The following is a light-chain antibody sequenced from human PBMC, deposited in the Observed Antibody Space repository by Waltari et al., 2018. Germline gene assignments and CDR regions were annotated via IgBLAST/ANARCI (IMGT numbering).Light chain of an antibody. J-gene: IGLJ3*02. V-gene: IGLV2-8*01. CDR2: EVS. CDR3: SSYAGSNNLV. Sequence: QSALTQPPSASGSPGPSVTISCTGTSRDVGCYYYVSWYQQHPGKAPKLMIYEVSKRPSGVPDRFSGSKSGNTASLTVSGLQAEDEADYYCSSYAGSNNLVFGGGTKLTVL. CDR1: SRDVGCYYY.